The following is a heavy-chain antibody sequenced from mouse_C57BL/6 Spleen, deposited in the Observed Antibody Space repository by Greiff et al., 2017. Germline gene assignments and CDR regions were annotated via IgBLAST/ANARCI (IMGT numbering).Heavy chain of an antibody. Sequence: DVMLVESGGGLVKPGGSLKLSCAASGFTFSSYTMSWVRQTPEKRLEWVATISGGGGNTYYPDSVKGRFTISRDNAKNTLYLQMSSLRSEDTALYYCARPLYGSSYWFAYWGQGTLVTVSA. CDR3: ARPLYGSSYWFAY. CDR1: GFTFSSYT. D-gene: IGHD1-1*01. J-gene: IGHJ3*01. V-gene: IGHV5-9*01. CDR2: ISGGGGNT.